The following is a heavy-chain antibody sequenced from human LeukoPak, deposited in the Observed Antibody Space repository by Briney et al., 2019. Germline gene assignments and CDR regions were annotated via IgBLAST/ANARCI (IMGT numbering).Heavy chain of an antibody. Sequence: GGSLRFSCAASGLSFGAHAMHWVRQAPGMGLEWVSGVGGGGQRTHYADSVKGRFTISRDNSKNTLYLQMNSLRAEDTAIYYCAKDRGYYVDTGTINFWGQGTLVTVSS. D-gene: IGHD3-22*01. CDR3: AKDRGYYVDTGTINF. CDR2: VGGGGQRT. V-gene: IGHV3-23*01. J-gene: IGHJ4*02. CDR1: GLSFGAHA.